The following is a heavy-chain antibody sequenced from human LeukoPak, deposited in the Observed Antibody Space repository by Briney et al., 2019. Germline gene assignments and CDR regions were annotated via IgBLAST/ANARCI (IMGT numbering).Heavy chain of an antibody. CDR2: IIPIFGTA. J-gene: IGHJ4*02. CDR3: ARKELSTSPFDY. D-gene: IGHD2-2*01. CDR1: GGTFSSYA. V-gene: IGHV1-69*13. Sequence: SVKVSCKASGGTFSSYAISWVRQAPGQGLEWMGGIIPIFGTANYAQKFQGRVTITADESTSTAYMELSSLRSEDTAVYYCARKELSTSPFDYRGQGTLVTVSS.